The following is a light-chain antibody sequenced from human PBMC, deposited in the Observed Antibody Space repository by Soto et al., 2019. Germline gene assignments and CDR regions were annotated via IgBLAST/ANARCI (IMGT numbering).Light chain of an antibody. V-gene: IGKV3-20*01. Sequence: EIVLTQSPGTLSLSPGERATLSCRASQSVSSSYLAWYQQKPGQAPRLLIYGASSRATGIPDRFSGSGSGTDFTLTISRLEPGDFAVYYCQQYGSSLPFTFGPGTKVDIK. CDR2: GAS. CDR3: QQYGSSLPFT. CDR1: QSVSSSY. J-gene: IGKJ3*01.